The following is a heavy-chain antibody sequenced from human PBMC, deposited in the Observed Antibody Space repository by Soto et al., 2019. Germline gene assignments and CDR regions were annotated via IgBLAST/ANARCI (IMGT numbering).Heavy chain of an antibody. Sequence: PSETLSLTCTVSGGSISSYYWSWIRQPPGKGLEWIGYIYYSGSTNYNPSLKSRVTISVDTSKNQFSLKLSSVTAADTAVYYCARNLKVVIPKRPNNWFDPWGQGTLVTVSS. D-gene: IGHD3-22*01. CDR3: ARNLKVVIPKRPNNWFDP. CDR1: GGSISSYY. V-gene: IGHV4-59*01. CDR2: IYYSGST. J-gene: IGHJ5*02.